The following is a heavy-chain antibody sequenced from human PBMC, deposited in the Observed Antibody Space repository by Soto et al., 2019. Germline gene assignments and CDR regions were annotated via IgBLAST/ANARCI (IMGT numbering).Heavy chain of an antibody. D-gene: IGHD4-17*01. CDR2: ISASNGNT. CDR3: ARSQSGDYEGCGY. V-gene: IGHV1-18*01. Sequence: QVQLVQSGAEVKKPGASVKVSCKASGYTFTNYGINWVRQAPGQGLEWMGWISASNGNTKYAQRVQGRVTMTTATSTSTAYMELRSLRSDDTAVYYCARSQSGDYEGCGYWGQGTLVTVSS. J-gene: IGHJ4*02. CDR1: GYTFTNYG.